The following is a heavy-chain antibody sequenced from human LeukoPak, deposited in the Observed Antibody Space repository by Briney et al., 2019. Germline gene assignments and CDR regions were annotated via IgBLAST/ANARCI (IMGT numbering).Heavy chain of an antibody. V-gene: IGHV3-23*01. CDR2: ISGSGGST. D-gene: IGHD3-22*01. CDR3: AKDNSRIVVVITH. CDR1: GFTFSSYA. J-gene: IGHJ4*02. Sequence: GGSLRLSCAASGFTFSSYAMSWVRQAPGKGLVWVSAISGSGGSTYYADSVKGRFTISRDNSKNTLYLQMNSLRAEDTAVYYCAKDNSRIVVVITHWGQGTLVTVSS.